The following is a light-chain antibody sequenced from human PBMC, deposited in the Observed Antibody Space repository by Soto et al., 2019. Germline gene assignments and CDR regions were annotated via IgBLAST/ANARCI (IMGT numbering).Light chain of an antibody. CDR2: DSS. J-gene: IGKJ2*01. CDR3: HQRSNWYT. CDR1: QSVSSY. Sequence: EIVLTQSPATLSLSPGERATLSCRASQSVSSYLAWYHQQHGQAPRLLIYDSSNRATVIPARFSAFWARTVFPLTISSLEPEDFAVYYWHQRSNWYTFGQGTKLEI. V-gene: IGKV3-11*01.